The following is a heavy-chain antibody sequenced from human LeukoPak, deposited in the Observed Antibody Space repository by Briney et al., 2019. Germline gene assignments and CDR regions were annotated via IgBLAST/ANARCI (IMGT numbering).Heavy chain of an antibody. CDR2: INAGNGNT. CDR3: ARLCSGGSCYYYFDY. J-gene: IGHJ4*02. Sequence: EASVKVSCKASGYTFTSYAMHWVRQAPGQRLEWMGWINAGNGNTKYSQKFQGRVTITRDTSASTAYMELSSLRSEDTAVYYCARLCSGGSCYYYFDYCGQGTLVTVSS. CDR1: GYTFTSYA. V-gene: IGHV1-3*01. D-gene: IGHD2-15*01.